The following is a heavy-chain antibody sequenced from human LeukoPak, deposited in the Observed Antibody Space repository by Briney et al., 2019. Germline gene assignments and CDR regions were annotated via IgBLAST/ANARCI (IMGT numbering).Heavy chain of an antibody. CDR3: ARLQFYDSSGYYRKEDQN. CDR2: INPNSGGT. J-gene: IGHJ4*02. Sequence: ASVKVSCKASGYTFTGYYMHWVRQAPGQGLEWMGRINPNSGGTNYAQKFQGRVTMTRDTSISTAYMELSRLRSDDTAVYYCARLQFYDSSGYYRKEDQNGGQGTLVTVSS. CDR1: GYTFTGYY. D-gene: IGHD3-22*01. V-gene: IGHV1-2*06.